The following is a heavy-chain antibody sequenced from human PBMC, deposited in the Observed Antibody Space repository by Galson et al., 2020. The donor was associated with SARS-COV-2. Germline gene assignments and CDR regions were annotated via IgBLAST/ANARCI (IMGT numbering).Heavy chain of an antibody. CDR2: INPNSGGT. CDR3: ALYCSGGSCYYPYFDY. CDR1: GYTFTGYY. J-gene: IGHJ4*02. Sequence: SVKVSCKASGYTFTGYYMHWVRQAPGQGLEWMGWINPNSGGTNYAQKFQGRVTMTRDTSINTAYMELSRLRSDDTAVYYCALYCSGGSCYYPYFDYWGQGTLVTVSS. D-gene: IGHD2-15*01. V-gene: IGHV1-2*02.